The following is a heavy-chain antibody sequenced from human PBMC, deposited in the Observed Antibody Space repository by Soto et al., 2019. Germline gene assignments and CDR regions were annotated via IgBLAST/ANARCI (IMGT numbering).Heavy chain of an antibody. CDR2: ISYDGSNK. Sequence: GGSLRLSCAASGFTFSSYAMHWVRQAPGKGLEWVAVISYDGSNKYYADSVKGRFTISRDNSKNTLYLQMNSLRAEDTAGYYCAREECSSTSCYPHPTYYYYYGMDVWGQGTTVTVSS. CDR1: GFTFSSYA. J-gene: IGHJ6*02. CDR3: AREECSSTSCYPHPTYYYYYGMDV. D-gene: IGHD2-2*01. V-gene: IGHV3-30-3*01.